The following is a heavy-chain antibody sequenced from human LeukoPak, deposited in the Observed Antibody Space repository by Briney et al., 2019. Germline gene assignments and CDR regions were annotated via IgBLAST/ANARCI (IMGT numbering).Heavy chain of an antibody. CDR3: ASIITMVREIKQGFDY. V-gene: IGHV1-69*04. J-gene: IGHJ4*02. CDR2: IIPILGIA. CDR1: GGTFSSYA. Sequence: GASVKVSCKASGGTFSSYAISWVRQAPGQGLEWMGRIIPILGIANYAQKFQGRVTITADKSTSTAYMELSSLRSEDTAVYYCASIITMVREIKQGFDYWGQGTLVTVSS. D-gene: IGHD3-10*01.